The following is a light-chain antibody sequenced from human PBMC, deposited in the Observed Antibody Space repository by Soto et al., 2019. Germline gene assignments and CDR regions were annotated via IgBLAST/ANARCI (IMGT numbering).Light chain of an antibody. Sequence: QSVLTQPPSASGTPGQRVTISCSGSSSNIGSNTVNWYQQLPGTATKLLMYNNNQRTSGVPDRFSGSKSGTSASLAIRGLQSEDEADYYCAAWDDSLNGLVFGTGTKLTVL. CDR2: NNN. V-gene: IGLV1-44*01. J-gene: IGLJ1*01. CDR1: SSNIGSNT. CDR3: AAWDDSLNGLV.